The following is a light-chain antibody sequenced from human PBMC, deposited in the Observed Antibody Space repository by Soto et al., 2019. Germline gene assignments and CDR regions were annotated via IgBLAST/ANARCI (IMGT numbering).Light chain of an antibody. CDR3: SSYTTSNTRQIV. CDR1: SSDVGGYNY. CDR2: DVS. Sequence: QSVLTQPASVSGSPGQSITISCTGTSSDVGGYNYVSWYQHHPGKAPKLLIYDVSNRPSGISNRFSGSKPDNTASLTISGLQPEDEADYYCSSYTTSNTRQIVFGTGTKLTVL. V-gene: IGLV2-14*03. J-gene: IGLJ1*01.